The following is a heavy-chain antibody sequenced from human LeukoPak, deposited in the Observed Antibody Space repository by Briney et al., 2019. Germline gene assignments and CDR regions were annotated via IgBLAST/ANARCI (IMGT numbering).Heavy chain of an antibody. J-gene: IGHJ4*02. Sequence: ASVKVSCKASGYTFTSYDINWVRQATGQGLEWMGWMNPNSGNTGYAQKFQGRVTMTRNTSISTAYMELSSLRTDDTALYYCARDAPPEAVAGTHGPPDDYWGQGTLVTVSS. CDR1: GYTFTSYD. D-gene: IGHD6-19*01. CDR2: MNPNSGNT. CDR3: ARDAPPEAVAGTHGPPDDY. V-gene: IGHV1-8*01.